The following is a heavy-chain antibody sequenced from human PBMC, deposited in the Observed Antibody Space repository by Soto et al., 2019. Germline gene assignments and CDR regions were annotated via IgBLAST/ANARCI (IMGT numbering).Heavy chain of an antibody. V-gene: IGHV3-23*01. CDR3: AKDRKVLLWFGDTQTPNDNWFDP. J-gene: IGHJ5*02. CDR1: GFTFSSYA. D-gene: IGHD3-10*01. Sequence: HPGVSLRLSCAASGFTFSSYAMSWVRQAPGKGLGWVSAISGSGGSTYYADSVKGRFTISRDNSKNTLYLQMNSLRAEDTAVYYCAKDRKVLLWFGDTQTPNDNWFDPWGQGTLVTVSS. CDR2: ISGSGGST.